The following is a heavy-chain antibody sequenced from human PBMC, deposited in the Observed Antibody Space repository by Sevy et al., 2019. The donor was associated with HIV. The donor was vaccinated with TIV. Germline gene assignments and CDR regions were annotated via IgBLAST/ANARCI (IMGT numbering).Heavy chain of an antibody. CDR1: GFTFSSYW. CDR2: IKEDGSVK. V-gene: IGHV3-7*03. Sequence: GGSLRLSCEASGFTFSSYWMSWVRQAPGKGLEWVANIKEDGSVKYYVDSVKGRFTISRDNAKNSVYLQMNSLRAEDTAVYYCASGYSGPTPLDYWGQGTLVTVSS. J-gene: IGHJ4*02. CDR3: ASGYSGPTPLDY. D-gene: IGHD5-12*01.